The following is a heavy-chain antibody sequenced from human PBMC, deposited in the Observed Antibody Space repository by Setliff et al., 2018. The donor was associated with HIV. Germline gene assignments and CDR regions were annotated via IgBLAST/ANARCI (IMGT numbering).Heavy chain of an antibody. CDR3: ARIPCSGGNCNRPPNHYYMDV. CDR1: GYTFTDFY. J-gene: IGHJ6*03. Sequence: ASVKVSCKASGYTFTDFYIHWVRQAPGQGLEWIGRINPKSGVADYLKKFQGRVTMTADTLTNTAHMELIRPRFDDTAVYYCARIPCSGGNCNRPPNHYYMDVWGQGTTVTVSS. V-gene: IGHV1-2*06. CDR2: INPKSGVA. D-gene: IGHD6-19*01.